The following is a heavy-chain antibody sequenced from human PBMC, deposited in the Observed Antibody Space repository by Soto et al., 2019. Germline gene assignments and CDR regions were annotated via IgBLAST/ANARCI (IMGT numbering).Heavy chain of an antibody. CDR2: IIPIFGTA. V-gene: IGHV1-69*06. CDR1: GGTFSSYA. CDR3: ATGGFRGGSPTWAYYFDY. Sequence: SVKVSCKASGGTFSSYAISWVRQAPGQGLEWMGGIIPIFGTANYAQKFQGRVTLTEDTSTDTAYMELSSLRSEDTAVYFCATGGFRGGSPTWAYYFDYWGQGTLVTVSS. D-gene: IGHD1-26*01. J-gene: IGHJ4*02.